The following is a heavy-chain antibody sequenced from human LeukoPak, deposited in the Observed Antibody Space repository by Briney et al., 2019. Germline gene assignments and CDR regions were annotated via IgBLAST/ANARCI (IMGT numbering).Heavy chain of an antibody. D-gene: IGHD2-2*01. V-gene: IGHV3-23*01. Sequence: GGSLRLSCAASGFTFSSYAMSWVRQAPGKGLEWVSDISGSGGDTYYTDSVKGRFSVSRDNSKNTLYLQMNSLRVDDTAVYYCARGSCSNIRCHDAFDIWGQGTMVTVSS. CDR1: GFTFSSYA. CDR2: ISGSGGDT. CDR3: ARGSCSNIRCHDAFDI. J-gene: IGHJ3*02.